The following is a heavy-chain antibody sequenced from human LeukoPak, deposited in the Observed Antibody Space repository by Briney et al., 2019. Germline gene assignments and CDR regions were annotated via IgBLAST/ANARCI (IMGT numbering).Heavy chain of an antibody. J-gene: IGHJ6*02. CDR2: ISAYNGNT. V-gene: IGHV1-18*01. CDR1: GYTFTSYG. Sequence: ASVKVSCTASGYTFTSYGISWVRQAPGQGLEWMGWISAYNGNTNYVQKLQGRVTMTTDTSTSTAYMELRSLRSDDTAVYYCARDRWSSTSRRFDYYGMDVWGQGTTVTVSS. CDR3: ARDRWSSTSRRFDYYGMDV. D-gene: IGHD2-2*01.